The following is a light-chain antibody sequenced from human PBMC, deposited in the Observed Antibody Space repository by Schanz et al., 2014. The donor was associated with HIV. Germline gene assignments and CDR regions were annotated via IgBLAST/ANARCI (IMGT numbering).Light chain of an antibody. J-gene: IGLJ1*01. V-gene: IGLV2-14*02. CDR2: DVS. CDR1: SSDVGRYNL. CDR3: SSYTSSSTYA. Sequence: QSVLTQPASVSGSPGQSITISCTGTSSDVGRYNLLSWYQHHPGKAPKLMIYDVSNRPSGVSNRFSGSKSGNTASLTISGLQAEDEADYYCSSYTSSSTYAFGTGTKLTVL.